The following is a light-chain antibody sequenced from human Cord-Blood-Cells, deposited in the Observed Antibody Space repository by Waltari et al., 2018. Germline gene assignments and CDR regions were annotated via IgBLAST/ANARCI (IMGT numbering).Light chain of an antibody. J-gene: IGKJ4*01. CDR1: QSISSY. V-gene: IGKV1-39*01. Sequence: DIQMTQSPSSLSASVGDRVTITCRASQSISSYLNWYQQKPGKAPKLLIYAASSLQSGVPSRFSGSGSGTDFTLTISSLQPEEVATYYCQQSYSTLTGGGGTKVEIK. CDR2: AAS. CDR3: QQSYSTLT.